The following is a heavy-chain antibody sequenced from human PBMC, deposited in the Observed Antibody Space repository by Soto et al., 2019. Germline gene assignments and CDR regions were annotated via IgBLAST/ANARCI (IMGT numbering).Heavy chain of an antibody. J-gene: IGHJ4*02. CDR1: GGSISSGVYY. CDR3: ARVGGSGSPFDY. CDR2: IHYSGTT. D-gene: IGHD2-15*01. V-gene: IGHV4-31*03. Sequence: ASETLSLTCTVSGGSISSGVYYWSWIRQHPGKGLEWIGYIHYSGTTYDNPSLKSRVTISGDTSKNQFSLKLSSVTAADTAVYYCARVGGSGSPFDYWGQGTLVTVSS.